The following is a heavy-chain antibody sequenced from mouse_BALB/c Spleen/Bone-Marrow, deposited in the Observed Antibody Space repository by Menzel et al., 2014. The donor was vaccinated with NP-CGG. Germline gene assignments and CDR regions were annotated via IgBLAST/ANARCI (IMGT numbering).Heavy chain of an antibody. CDR3: ARGQLLAY. D-gene: IGHD3-3*01. CDR1: GYIFTSYN. CDR2: IYPGNGGT. J-gene: IGHJ3*01. V-gene: IGHV1-12*01. Sequence: QVQLQQPGAELVRSGASVKVSCKASGYIFTSYNIHWVKQTPGQGLEWIGHIYPGNGGTNYNQKFKGKATLTADTSSSTAYMQISSLTSEDSAVYFCARGQLLAYWGQGTLVTVSA.